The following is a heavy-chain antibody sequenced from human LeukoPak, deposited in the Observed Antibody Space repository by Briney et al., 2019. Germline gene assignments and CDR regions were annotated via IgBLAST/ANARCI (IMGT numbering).Heavy chain of an antibody. CDR2: ISGSGGST. Sequence: GGSPRLSCAASGFTFSSYAMSWVRQAPGKGLEWVPAISGSGGSTYYADSVKGRFTISRDNSKNTLYLQMNSLRAEDTAVYYCAKDRIAARDWFDPWGQGTLVTVSS. V-gene: IGHV3-23*01. CDR1: GFTFSSYA. CDR3: AKDRIAARDWFDP. J-gene: IGHJ5*02. D-gene: IGHD6-6*01.